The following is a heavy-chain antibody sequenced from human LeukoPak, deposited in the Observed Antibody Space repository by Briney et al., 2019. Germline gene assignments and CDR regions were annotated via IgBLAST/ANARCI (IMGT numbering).Heavy chain of an antibody. D-gene: IGHD4-23*01. Sequence: GGSLRLSCAASGFNFGSNWMSWVRQAPGKGLEWVANIKQDGSEKYYVDSVKGRFTISRDNAKNTLYLQMNSLRAEDTAVYYCAREGPSVAPYYWGQGTLVTVSS. V-gene: IGHV3-7*01. CDR1: GFNFGSNW. J-gene: IGHJ4*02. CDR2: IKQDGSEK. CDR3: AREGPSVAPYY.